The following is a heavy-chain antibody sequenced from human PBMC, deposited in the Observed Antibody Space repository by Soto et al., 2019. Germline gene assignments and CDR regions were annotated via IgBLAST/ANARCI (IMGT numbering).Heavy chain of an antibody. D-gene: IGHD6-19*01. CDR1: GGSITRRGYY. CDR3: AIIAVRDLGLGAFDV. Sequence: LSLTCTVPGGSITRRGYYWTWIRQPPGKGLEWMGYIYHSGNTYYNPSLRGRLTLSVDTSKHQFPLNLNSVTASDTAVYYCAIIAVRDLGLGAFDVWGQGTTVTVSS. V-gene: IGHV4-31*03. CDR2: IYHSGNT. J-gene: IGHJ3*01.